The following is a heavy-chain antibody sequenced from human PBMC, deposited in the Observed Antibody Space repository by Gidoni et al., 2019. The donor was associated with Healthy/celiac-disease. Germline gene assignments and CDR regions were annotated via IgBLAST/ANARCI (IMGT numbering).Heavy chain of an antibody. J-gene: IGHJ6*02. CDR2: MNPNSGNT. D-gene: IGHD5-12*01. CDR1: GYTFTSYD. Sequence: QVQLVQSGAEVKKPGDSVKVSCKASGYTFTSYDINWVRQATGQGLEWMGWMNPNSGNTGYAQKFQGRVTMTRNTSISTAYMELSSLRSEDTAVYYCARGRLSGGYENYYYGMDVWGQGTTVTVSS. CDR3: ARGRLSGGYENYYYGMDV. V-gene: IGHV1-8*01.